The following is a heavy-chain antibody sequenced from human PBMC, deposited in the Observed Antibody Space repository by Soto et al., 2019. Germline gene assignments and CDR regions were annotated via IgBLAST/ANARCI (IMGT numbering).Heavy chain of an antibody. V-gene: IGHV3-72*01. CDR2: IRNKARSYTT. Sequence: GSLRLSCAASGFTVSDHFMEWVRPAPGKGLEWVGRIRNKARSYTTDYAASVRGRFTISRDDSKNSLCLQMNSLKAEDTAVYYCARLLAYCGGDCHSFAFDIWGQGTLVTVSS. CDR1: GFTVSDHF. CDR3: ARLLAYCGGDCHSFAFDI. J-gene: IGHJ3*02. D-gene: IGHD2-21*02.